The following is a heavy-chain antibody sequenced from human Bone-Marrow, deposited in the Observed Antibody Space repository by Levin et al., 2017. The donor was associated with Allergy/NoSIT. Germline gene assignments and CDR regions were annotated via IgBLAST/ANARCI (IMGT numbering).Heavy chain of an antibody. CDR2: VNENGHT. CDR1: GFTLTNSA. J-gene: IGHJ4*02. D-gene: IGHD2-8*01. V-gene: IGHV3-23*01. CDR3: AKDSWRLVPVEMGDS. Sequence: PGGSLRLSCAVSGFTLTNSAMSWVRQAPAKGLEWVAGVNENGHTYYADSVEGRFTLSRDKSNNTLYLQMNSLGADDTAIYYCAKDSWRLVPVEMGDSWGQGTLVTVSP.